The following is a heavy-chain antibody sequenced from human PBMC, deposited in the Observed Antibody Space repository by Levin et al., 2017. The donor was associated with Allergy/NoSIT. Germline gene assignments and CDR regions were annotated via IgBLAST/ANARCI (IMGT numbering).Heavy chain of an antibody. Sequence: ESLKISCTVSDGSINNYSWSWIRQPPGKGLEWIGYIYYRGSTNYSPSLKSRVTIAVDTSKNHFSLSLSSVTAADTALYYCARVWTSSSYWYFDLWGRGTLVTVSS. CDR3: ARVWTSSSYWYFDL. J-gene: IGHJ2*01. D-gene: IGHD6-6*01. CDR2: IYYRGST. CDR1: DGSINNYS. V-gene: IGHV4-59*01.